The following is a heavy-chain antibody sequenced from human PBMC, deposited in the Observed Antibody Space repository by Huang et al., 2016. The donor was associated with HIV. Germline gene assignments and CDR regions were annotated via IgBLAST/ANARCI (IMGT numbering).Heavy chain of an antibody. V-gene: IGHV3-30*18. CDR3: AKGGSTAAVLDF. CDR2: ISDDAKTK. CDR1: GFTFSSYG. J-gene: IGHJ4*02. D-gene: IGHD6-13*01. Sequence: QVQLVESGGGVVQPGRSLRISCAASGFTFSSYGMHWVRQAPGKGLGGVAVISDDAKTKYYADSVKGRFSISRDKSKTTVYLQLNSLRLEDTAVYYCAKGGSTAAVLDFWGQGTLVTVSS.